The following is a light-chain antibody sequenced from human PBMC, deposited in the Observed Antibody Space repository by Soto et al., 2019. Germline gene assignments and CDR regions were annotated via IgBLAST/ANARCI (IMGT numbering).Light chain of an antibody. V-gene: IGKV3-20*01. Sequence: IVMTQSPATLSVSPWERATLSCRASQSVSSTYLAWYQQKPGQPPRLLIYGASSRATGIPDRFSGSGSGTDFTLTISRLEPEDFAVYYCHQYDTVGGGTKVDIK. CDR2: GAS. J-gene: IGKJ4*01. CDR3: HQYDT. CDR1: QSVSSTY.